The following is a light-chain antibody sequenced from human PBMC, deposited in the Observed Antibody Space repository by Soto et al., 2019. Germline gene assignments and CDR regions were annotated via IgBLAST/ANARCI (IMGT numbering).Light chain of an antibody. V-gene: IGKV1-5*01. CDR2: DVS. Sequence: DIQMTQSPSTLSASVGDRVTVSCRASQTFSTWLAWYQQKPGKAPKLLIYDVSTLESGVPSRFSGSGSGTEFILTISNIQPDDFATYYCQQFRTFGQGTKVDIK. J-gene: IGKJ1*01. CDR3: QQFRT. CDR1: QTFSTW.